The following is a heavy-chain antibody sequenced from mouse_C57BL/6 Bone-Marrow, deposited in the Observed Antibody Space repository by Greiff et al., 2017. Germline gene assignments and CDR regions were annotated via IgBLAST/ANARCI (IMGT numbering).Heavy chain of an antibody. D-gene: IGHD6-2*01. CDR2: ISSGSSTI. CDR3: ARSLAWFAY. Sequence: LVESGGGLVKPGGSLKLSCAASGFTFSDYGMHWVRQAPEKGLEWVAYISSGSSTIYYADTVKGRFTISRDNAKNTLFLQMTSLRSEDTAMYYCARSLAWFAYWGQGTLVTVSA. V-gene: IGHV5-17*01. CDR1: GFTFSDYG. J-gene: IGHJ3*01.